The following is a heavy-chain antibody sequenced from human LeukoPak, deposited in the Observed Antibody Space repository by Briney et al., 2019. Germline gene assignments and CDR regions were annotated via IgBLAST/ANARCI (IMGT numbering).Heavy chain of an antibody. CDR3: ARGGRKWRKLLWFGELGPRDY. V-gene: IGHV4-34*01. J-gene: IGHJ4*02. CDR1: GGSFSGYY. Sequence: NTSETLYLTCAVYGGSFSGYYWSWIRQPPGKGLDWIGEINHSGSTNYNPSLKSRVTISVDTSKNQFSLKLSSVTAADTAVYYCARGGRKWRKLLWFGELGPRDYWGQGTLVTVSS. D-gene: IGHD3-10*01. CDR2: INHSGST.